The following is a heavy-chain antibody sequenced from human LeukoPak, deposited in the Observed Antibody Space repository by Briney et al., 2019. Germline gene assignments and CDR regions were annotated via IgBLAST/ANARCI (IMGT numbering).Heavy chain of an antibody. V-gene: IGHV1-69*06. CDR2: IIPIFGTA. CDR1: GGTFSSYA. CDR3: ARGVITFGGVIANNWFDP. J-gene: IGHJ5*02. D-gene: IGHD3-16*02. Sequence: GASVKVSCKASGGTFSSYAISWVRQAPGQGLEWMGGIIPIFGTANYAQKFQGRVTITADKSTSTAYMELSSLRSEDTAVYHCARGVITFGGVIANNWFDPWGQGTLVTVSS.